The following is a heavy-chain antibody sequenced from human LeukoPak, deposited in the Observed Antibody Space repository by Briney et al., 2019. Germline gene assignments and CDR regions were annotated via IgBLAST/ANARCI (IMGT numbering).Heavy chain of an antibody. D-gene: IGHD5-18*01. CDR1: GYTFTSYD. CDR3: ARDQGYSYGYGDPKNYFDY. J-gene: IGHJ4*02. V-gene: IGHV1-8*01. Sequence: ASVKVSCKASGYTFTSYDINWVRQATGQGLEWMGWMNPNSGNTGYAQKFQGRVTMTRNTSISTAYMELSSLRSEDTAVYYCARDQGYSYGYGDPKNYFDYWGQGTLVTVSS. CDR2: MNPNSGNT.